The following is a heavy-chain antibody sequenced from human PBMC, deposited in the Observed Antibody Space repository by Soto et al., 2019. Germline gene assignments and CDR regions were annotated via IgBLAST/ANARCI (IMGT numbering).Heavy chain of an antibody. D-gene: IGHD2-21*02. Sequence: QITLTESGPTLVTPTQTLTLTCSFSGFSLTTSGVAVGWFRPPPGKAPEWLALFYWNDDKRYSPSLRSRLTVTGDSSKNQVVLTLANVDPVDSGTYYCAHRPTSTDDFDFDYWGQGTLVTVSS. CDR1: GFSLTTSGVA. CDR3: AHRPTSTDDFDFDY. V-gene: IGHV2-5*01. J-gene: IGHJ4*02. CDR2: FYWNDDK.